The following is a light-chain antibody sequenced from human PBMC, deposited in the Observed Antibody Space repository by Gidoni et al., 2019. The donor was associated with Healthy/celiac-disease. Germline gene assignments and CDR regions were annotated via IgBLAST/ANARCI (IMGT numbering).Light chain of an antibody. Sequence: SYVLTPPPSVSVAPGQTARITCGGNNIGSKSVHWYQQKPGQAPVRVVDDDSDRPSGIPDRFSGSNSGNTATLTISRVEAGDEADYYCQVWDSSSDHAVFGGGTQLTGL. CDR3: QVWDSSSDHAV. CDR2: DDS. J-gene: IGLJ7*01. V-gene: IGLV3-21*02. CDR1: NIGSKS.